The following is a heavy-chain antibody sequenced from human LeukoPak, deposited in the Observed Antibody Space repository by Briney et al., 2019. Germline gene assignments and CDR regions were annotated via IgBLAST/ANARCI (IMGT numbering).Heavy chain of an antibody. CDR3: AKATRAAAGMSPIDY. D-gene: IGHD6-13*01. CDR1: GFTFSSYG. V-gene: IGHV3-30*18. Sequence: GGSLRLSCAASGFTFSSYGMHWVRQAPGKGLEWVAVISYDGSNKYYADSVKGRFTISRDNSKNTLYLQMNSLRAEDTAVYYCAKATRAAAGMSPIDYWGQGTLVTVSS. J-gene: IGHJ4*02. CDR2: ISYDGSNK.